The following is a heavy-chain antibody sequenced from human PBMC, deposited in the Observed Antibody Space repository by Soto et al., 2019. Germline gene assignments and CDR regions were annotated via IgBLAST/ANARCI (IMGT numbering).Heavy chain of an antibody. CDR2: ISTSGSTI. CDR1: GFTFSDYY. J-gene: IGHJ5*02. D-gene: IGHD5-18*01. CDR3: VRHGAVDTTNWFDP. Sequence: PGGSLRLSCAASGFTFSDYYMSWIRQAPGKGLEWVSYISTSGSTIYYADSVKGRFTISRDNAKNSVFLQMSSLRAEDTAVYYCVRHGAVDTTNWFDPWGQGTLVT. V-gene: IGHV3-11*01.